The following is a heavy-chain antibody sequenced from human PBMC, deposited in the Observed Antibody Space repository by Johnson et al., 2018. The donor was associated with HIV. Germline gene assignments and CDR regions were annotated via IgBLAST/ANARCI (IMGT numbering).Heavy chain of an antibody. J-gene: IGHJ3*02. CDR3: ARKADGFDI. V-gene: IGHV3-74*02. CDR2: INSDGSST. Sequence: MLLVESGGGLVQPGGSLRLSCAASGFTFSSYAMHWVRQAPGKGLVWVSRINSDGSSTSYADSVKGRFTTSRDNAKNSLFLQMNSLRAEDTAVYYCARKADGFDIWGQGTMVTVSS. CDR1: GFTFSSYA.